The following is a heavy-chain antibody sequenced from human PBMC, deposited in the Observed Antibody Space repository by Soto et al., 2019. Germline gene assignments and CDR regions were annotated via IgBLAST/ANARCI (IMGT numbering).Heavy chain of an antibody. Sequence: RHDPGQRLEWMGWMNAGVGNTLYSQKFQGRITITRDTSASTAYMELNSLKSEDTAIYYCAKDTGYTFGSLNYWGPGTLVTVSS. J-gene: IGHJ4*02. V-gene: IGHV1-3*01. D-gene: IGHD5-18*01. CDR2: MNAGVGNT. CDR3: AKDTGYTFGSLNY.